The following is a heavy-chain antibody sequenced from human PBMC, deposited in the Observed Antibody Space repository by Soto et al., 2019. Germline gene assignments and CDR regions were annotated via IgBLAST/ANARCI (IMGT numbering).Heavy chain of an antibody. CDR2: TYYRSKWYN. CDR3: ARDPGCSSTSCYRYNWFDP. Sequence: PSQTLSLTCAISGDSVSSNSAAWNWIRQSPSRGLEWLGRTYYRSKWYNDYAVSVKSRITINPDTSKNQFSLQLSSVTPEDTAVYYCARDPGCSSTSCYRYNWFDPWGQGTLVTVSS. J-gene: IGHJ5*02. D-gene: IGHD2-2*01. CDR1: GDSVSSNSAA. V-gene: IGHV6-1*01.